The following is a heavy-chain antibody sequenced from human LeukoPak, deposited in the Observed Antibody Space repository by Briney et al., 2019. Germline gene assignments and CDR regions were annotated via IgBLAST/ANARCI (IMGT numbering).Heavy chain of an antibody. J-gene: IGHJ3*02. Sequence: SETLSLTCTVSGGSISSGDYYWSWIRQPPGKGLEWIGYIYYSGSTYYNPSPKSRVTISVDTSKNQFSLKLSSVTAADTAVYYCAREPDYYDSSGYYRDAFDIWGQGTMVTVSS. CDR3: AREPDYYDSSGYYRDAFDI. CDR2: IYYSGST. CDR1: GGSISSGDYY. D-gene: IGHD3-22*01. V-gene: IGHV4-30-4*08.